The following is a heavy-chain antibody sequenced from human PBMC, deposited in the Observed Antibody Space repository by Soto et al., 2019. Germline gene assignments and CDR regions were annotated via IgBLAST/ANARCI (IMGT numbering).Heavy chain of an antibody. CDR2: ISSGSSYI. J-gene: IGHJ6*02. CDR1: GFTFSSYS. V-gene: IGHV3-21*06. D-gene: IGHD3-10*01. Sequence: GGSLRLSCAASGFTFSSYSMNWVRQAPGKGLEWVSSISSGSSYIYNADSVKGRFTISRDNAKNSLYLQMNSLRAEDTAVFYCARSSGGSGKLWNYYGMDVWGQGTTVTVSS. CDR3: ARSSGGSGKLWNYYGMDV.